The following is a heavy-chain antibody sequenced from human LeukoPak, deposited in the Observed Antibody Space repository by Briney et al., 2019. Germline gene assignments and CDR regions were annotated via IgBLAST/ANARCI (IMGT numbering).Heavy chain of an antibody. D-gene: IGHD5-24*01. V-gene: IGHV3-7*05. CDR3: AREKRWLHPIDY. J-gene: IGHJ4*02. Sequence: GGSLRLSCAASGFTFSSYWMSWVRQAPGKGLEWVANINQDGSEKYYVESVKGRFTISRDNAKDSLSLQMNSLRAEDTAVYYCAREKRWLHPIDYWGRGTLVTVSS. CDR2: INQDGSEK. CDR1: GFTFSSYW.